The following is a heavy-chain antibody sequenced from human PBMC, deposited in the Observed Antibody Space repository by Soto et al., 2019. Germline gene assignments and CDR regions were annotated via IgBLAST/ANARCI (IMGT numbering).Heavy chain of an antibody. J-gene: IGHJ4*02. V-gene: IGHV4-4*02. D-gene: IGHD6-13*01. CDR1: GASIGSPNW. Sequence: KTSETLSLTCAVSGASIGSPNWWSWVRQAPGKGLEWIGEVYHSGSTNYNPSLKSRVTMSVDQSKNHFSLKVSSVTAADTAMYYCERDMEAAGSGLDYWGQGILVTVSS. CDR2: VYHSGST. CDR3: ERDMEAAGSGLDY.